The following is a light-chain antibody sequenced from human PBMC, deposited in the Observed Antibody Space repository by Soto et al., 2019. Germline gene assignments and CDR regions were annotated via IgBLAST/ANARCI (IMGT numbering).Light chain of an antibody. CDR3: QQYNSYPWT. CDR2: DAS. J-gene: IGKJ1*01. CDR1: QSISSW. V-gene: IGKV1-5*01. Sequence: DIQMTQSPSTLSASLGDRVTITCGASQSISSWLAWYQQKPGKAPKLLIYDASSLESGVPSRFSGSGSGTEFTLTISSLQTDDFATYYCQQYNSYPWTFGQGTKVDIK.